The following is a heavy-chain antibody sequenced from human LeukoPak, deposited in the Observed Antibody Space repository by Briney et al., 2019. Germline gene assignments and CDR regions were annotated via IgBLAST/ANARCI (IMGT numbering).Heavy chain of an antibody. CDR2: ISPSSSSI. D-gene: IGHD6-13*01. CDR1: GFTFSSYS. Sequence: GGSLRLSCAASGFTFSSYSMNWVRQAPGKGLEWVSYISPSSSSIHYADSVRGRFTISRDNAKNSVYLQMISLRDEDTAVYYCARAQCSSSPDYWGQGTLVTVSS. V-gene: IGHV3-48*02. J-gene: IGHJ4*02. CDR3: ARAQCSSSPDY.